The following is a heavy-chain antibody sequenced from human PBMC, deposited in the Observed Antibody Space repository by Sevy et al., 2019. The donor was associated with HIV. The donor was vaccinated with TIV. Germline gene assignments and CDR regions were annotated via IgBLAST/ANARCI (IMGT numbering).Heavy chain of an antibody. CDR3: AREGIAVAGIGYYFDY. V-gene: IGHV3-33*01. CDR2: IWYDGSNK. CDR1: GLSFSGYG. Sequence: GGSLRLSCAASGLSFSGYGMHWVRQVPGKGLEWVAIIWYDGSNKDYVDSVKGRFTISRDNSKNTLYLQMNSLRAEDTAVYYCAREGIAVAGIGYYFDYWGQGTLVTVSS. D-gene: IGHD6-19*01. J-gene: IGHJ4*02.